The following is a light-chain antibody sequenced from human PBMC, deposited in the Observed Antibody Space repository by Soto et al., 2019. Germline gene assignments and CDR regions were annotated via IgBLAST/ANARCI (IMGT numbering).Light chain of an antibody. V-gene: IGKV1-39*01. J-gene: IGKJ1*01. CDR2: AAS. Sequence: DIQMTQSPSSLSASVGDRVTITCRASQSISSYLNWYQQKPGKAPNLLIYAASSLQSGVPSRFSGSGSGTDFTLTISSLQPDDFATYYCQQYNSYSRTFGQGTKVEIK. CDR3: QQYNSYSRT. CDR1: QSISSY.